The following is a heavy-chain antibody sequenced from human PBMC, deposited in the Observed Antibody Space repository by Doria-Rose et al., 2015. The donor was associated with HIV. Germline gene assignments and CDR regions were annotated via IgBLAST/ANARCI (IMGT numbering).Heavy chain of an antibody. Sequence: ESGPVLVKPTETLTLTCTVSGVSLSSPGMGVSWIRQPPGKALEWLAIIFSDDDRSYITLLKSRLSIARCTSKSQVVLTMTDMDPVDTATYYCARIKSSRWYHKYYFDFWGQGTLVVVSA. CDR3: ARIKSSRWYHKYYFDF. V-gene: IGHV2-26*01. D-gene: IGHD6-13*01. CDR2: IFSDDDR. J-gene: IGHJ4*02. CDR1: GVSLSSPGMG.